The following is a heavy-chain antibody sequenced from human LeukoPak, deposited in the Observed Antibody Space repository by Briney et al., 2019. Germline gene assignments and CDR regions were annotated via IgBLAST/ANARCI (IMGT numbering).Heavy chain of an antibody. J-gene: IGHJ4*02. D-gene: IGHD3-10*01. CDR2: INPSGGST. CDR1: GYTFTGYY. V-gene: IGHV1-46*01. Sequence: ASVKVSCKASGYTFTGYYMHWVRQAPGQGLEWMGIINPSGGSTSYAQKFQGRVTMTRDTSTSTVYMELSSLRSEDTAVYYCARREYQGEYFDYWGQGTLVTVSS. CDR3: ARREYQGEYFDY.